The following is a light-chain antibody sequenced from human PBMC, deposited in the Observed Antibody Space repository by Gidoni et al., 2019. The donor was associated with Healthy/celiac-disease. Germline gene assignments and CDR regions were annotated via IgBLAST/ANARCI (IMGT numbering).Light chain of an antibody. Sequence: SYVLTPPPSVSVAPGKTARITFGGNNIGSKSVHWDQQKPGQAPVLVIYYDSDRPSGIPERFSGSNSGNTATLTISRVEAGDEADYYCQVWDSSSDHWVFGGGTKLTVL. CDR3: QVWDSSSDHWV. V-gene: IGLV3-21*04. CDR1: NIGSKS. J-gene: IGLJ3*02. CDR2: YDS.